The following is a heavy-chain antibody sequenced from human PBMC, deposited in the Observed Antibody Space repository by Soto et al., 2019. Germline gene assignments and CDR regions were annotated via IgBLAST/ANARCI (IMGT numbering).Heavy chain of an antibody. V-gene: IGHV3-53*01. CDR1: GFTVSNNY. CDR2: IYSGGYT. D-gene: IGHD3-10*01. J-gene: IGHJ4*02. CDR3: APRPGGGGY. Sequence: EVQLVESGGGLIQPGGSLRLSCAVSGFTVSNNYMSWVRQAPGKGLEGVSVIYSGGYTAYGDSVKGRFTISRDNSKNTLILKRNGLGADDPAVFYWAPRPGGGGYWGQGTLVTVSS.